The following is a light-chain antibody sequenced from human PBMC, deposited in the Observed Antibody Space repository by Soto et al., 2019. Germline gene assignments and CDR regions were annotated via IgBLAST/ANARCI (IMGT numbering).Light chain of an antibody. J-gene: IGKJ5*01. CDR3: RQYYNWPPIT. CDR2: GAS. CDR1: QSINNK. V-gene: IGKV3-15*01. Sequence: EIVLMQSPATPPVSPGERDTLSCRASQSINNKVAWYQQKPGQAPRLLIYGASTRATGISARFSGSGSGTEFTLTISSLQSEDFAVCYCRQYYNWPPITFGQGTRLDIK.